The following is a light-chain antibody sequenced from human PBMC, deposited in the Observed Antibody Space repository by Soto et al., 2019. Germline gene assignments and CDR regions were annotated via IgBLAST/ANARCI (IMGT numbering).Light chain of an antibody. CDR1: SSDVGGYNY. V-gene: IGLV2-8*01. Sequence: QSVLTQPPSASGSPGQSVTISCTGTSSDVGGYNYVSWYQQHPGKAPKLMIYEVSKRPSGVPDRFSGSKSGNTASLTVSGLQAEDEADYYGSSGNVFGTGTKLTVL. CDR3: SSGNV. J-gene: IGLJ1*01. CDR2: EVS.